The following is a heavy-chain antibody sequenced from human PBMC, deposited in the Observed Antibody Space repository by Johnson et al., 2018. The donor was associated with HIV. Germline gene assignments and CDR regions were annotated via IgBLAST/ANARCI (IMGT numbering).Heavy chain of an antibody. J-gene: IGHJ3*02. CDR1: GFTFSDHDYY. V-gene: IGHV3-72*01. CDR3: TTHLVVIRRNSYDAFDI. CDR2: SSNKANSYTT. Sequence: VQLLESGGGLVQPGGSLRLSCAASGFTFSDHDYYMDWVRQAPGKGLEWVGRSSNKANSYTTEYAASVQGRFTISRDDSKNTLYLQMNSLKTEDTAVYYCTTHLVVIRRNSYDAFDIWGQGTMVTVSS. D-gene: IGHD3-22*01.